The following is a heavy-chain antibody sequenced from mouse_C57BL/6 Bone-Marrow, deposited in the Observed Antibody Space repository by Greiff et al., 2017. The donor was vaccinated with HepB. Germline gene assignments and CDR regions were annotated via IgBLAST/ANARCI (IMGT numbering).Heavy chain of an antibody. Sequence: EVKLVESGGGLVKPGGSLKLSCAASGFTFSSYAMSWVRQTPEKRLEWVATISDGGSYTYYPVNVKGRFTISRDNAKNNLYLQMSHLKSEDTAMYYCAREGYGYDGYFDVWGTGTTVTVSS. V-gene: IGHV5-4*01. CDR3: AREGYGYDGYFDV. D-gene: IGHD2-2*01. CDR1: GFTFSSYA. J-gene: IGHJ1*03. CDR2: ISDGGSYT.